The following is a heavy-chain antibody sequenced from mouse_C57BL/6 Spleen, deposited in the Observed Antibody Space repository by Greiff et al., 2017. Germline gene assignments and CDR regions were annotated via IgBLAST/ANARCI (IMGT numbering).Heavy chain of an antibody. CDR3: ARYDDGYYGGYFDG. Sequence: DVQLQESGGGLVQPGGSLSLSCAASGFTFTDYYMSWVRQPPGKALEWLGFIRNKANGYTTEYSASVKGRFTISRDNSKSILYLQMNALRAEDSATYYCARYDDGYYGGYFDGWGTGTTVTVSS. D-gene: IGHD2-3*01. V-gene: IGHV7-3*01. J-gene: IGHJ1*03. CDR1: GFTFTDYY. CDR2: IRNKANGYTT.